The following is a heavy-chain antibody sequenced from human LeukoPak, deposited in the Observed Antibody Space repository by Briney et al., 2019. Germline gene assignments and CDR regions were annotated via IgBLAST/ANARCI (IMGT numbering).Heavy chain of an antibody. CDR1: GGTFSSYA. V-gene: IGHV1-69*04. Sequence: SVKVSCKASGGTFSSYAISWVRQAPGQGLEWMGRIIPILGIANYAQKFQGRVTITADKSTSTAYMELSSLRSWDPAVYYCAIKNCSGGSRHSAYYYYGMDVWGQGTTVTVSS. CDR3: AIKNCSGGSRHSAYYYYGMDV. J-gene: IGHJ6*01. D-gene: IGHD2-15*01. CDR2: IIPILGIA.